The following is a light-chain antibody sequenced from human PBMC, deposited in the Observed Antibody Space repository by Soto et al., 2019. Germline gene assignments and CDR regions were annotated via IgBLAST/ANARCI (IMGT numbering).Light chain of an antibody. CDR2: GAS. CDR1: QSVSSSS. Sequence: ENVLTQSPGTLSLSPGERATLFCRASQSVSSSSLAWYQQKPGQAPRLLIYGASSRATDIPHRFSGSGSGTDFTLTISRLEPEDFALYYCQQYLSLPVTFGQGTKVDIK. V-gene: IGKV3-20*01. CDR3: QQYLSLPVT. J-gene: IGKJ2*01.